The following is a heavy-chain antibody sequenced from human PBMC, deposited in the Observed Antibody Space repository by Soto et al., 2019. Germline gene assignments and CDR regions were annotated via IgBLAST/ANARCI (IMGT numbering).Heavy chain of an antibody. Sequence: GGSLRLSCAASGLTFSNYGMHWVRQAPGKGLEWVAVIWNDGSNKYYADSVKGRFTISRDNSKNALYLQMNSLRAEDTAVYYCAAEATILNWFDPWGQGTLVTVS. J-gene: IGHJ5*02. CDR3: AAEATILNWFDP. D-gene: IGHD5-12*01. V-gene: IGHV3-33*01. CDR1: GLTFSNYG. CDR2: IWNDGSNK.